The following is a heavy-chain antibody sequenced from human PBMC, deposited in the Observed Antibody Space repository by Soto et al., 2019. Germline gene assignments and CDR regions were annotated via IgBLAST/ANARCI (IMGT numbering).Heavy chain of an antibody. Sequence: GGSQRLSSTASGFTFSTYSRHWVRQGPGKGLVWVARVKSDGSSTSYADSVKGRFTISRDNAKNTLYLQMNSLRVEDTAVYYCARDNWNSYWGQGTLVTVSS. CDR1: GFTFSTYS. V-gene: IGHV3-74*01. J-gene: IGHJ4*02. CDR2: VKSDGSST. D-gene: IGHD1-1*01. CDR3: ARDNWNSY.